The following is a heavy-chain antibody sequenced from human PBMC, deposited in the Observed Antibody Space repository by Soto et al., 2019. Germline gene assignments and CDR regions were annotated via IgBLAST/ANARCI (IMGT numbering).Heavy chain of an antibody. Sequence: PSETLCLTCTVSDSVNRGVHWSWIRQPPGKGLEWIGEINHSGSTNYNPSLKSRDTISVDTSKNQFSLKLSSVTAADTAVYYCARAYGDLDYWGQGTLVTVSS. J-gene: IGHJ4*02. CDR1: DSVNRGVH. V-gene: IGHV4-34*01. D-gene: IGHD4-17*01. CDR3: ARAYGDLDY. CDR2: INHSGST.